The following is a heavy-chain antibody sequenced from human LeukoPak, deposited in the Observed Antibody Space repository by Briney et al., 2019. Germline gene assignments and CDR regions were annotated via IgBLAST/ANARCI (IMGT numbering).Heavy chain of an antibody. D-gene: IGHD2-15*01. CDR1: GFTFSSYS. J-gene: IGHJ4*02. CDR3: ARDLCSGGSCRLDY. CDR2: ISSSSSYI. Sequence: PGGSLRLSCAASGFTFSSYSMNWFRQAPGKGLEWVSSISSSSSYIYYADSVKGRFTISRDNAKNSLYLQMNSLRAEDTAVYYCARDLCSGGSCRLDYWGQGTLVTVSS. V-gene: IGHV3-21*01.